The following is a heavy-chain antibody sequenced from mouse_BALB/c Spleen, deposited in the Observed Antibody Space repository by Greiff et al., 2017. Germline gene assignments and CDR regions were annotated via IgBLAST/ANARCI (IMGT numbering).Heavy chain of an antibody. CDR3: VRGGNYEGDY. CDR1: GFSLTSYD. Sequence: QVQLKESGPGLVAPSQSLSITCTVSGFSLTSYDISWIRQPPGKGLEWLGVIWTGGGTNYNSAFMSRLSISKDNSKSQVFLKMNSLQTDDTAIYYCVRGGNYEGDYWGQGTSVTVSS. CDR2: IWTGGGT. D-gene: IGHD2-1*01. J-gene: IGHJ4*01. V-gene: IGHV2-9-2*01.